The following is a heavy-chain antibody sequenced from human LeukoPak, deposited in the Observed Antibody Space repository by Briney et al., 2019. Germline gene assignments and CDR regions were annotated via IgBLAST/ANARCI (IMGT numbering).Heavy chain of an antibody. J-gene: IGHJ4*02. CDR2: IYGGGST. Sequence: GGSLRLSCAASGFTVSSNYMSWVRQAPGKGLEWVSVIYGGGSTYYADSVKGRFTISRDNSKNTLYLQMNSLRAEDTAVYYCATLTGPRALDFDYWGQGTLVTVSS. V-gene: IGHV3-66*02. D-gene: IGHD1-20*01. CDR3: ATLTGPRALDFDY. CDR1: GFTVSSNY.